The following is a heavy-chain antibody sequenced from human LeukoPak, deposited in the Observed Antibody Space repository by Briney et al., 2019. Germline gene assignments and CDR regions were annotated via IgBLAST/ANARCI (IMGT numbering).Heavy chain of an antibody. CDR1: GFTFSSYS. Sequence: TGGSLRLSCAASGFTFSSYSMNWVRQAPGKGLEWVSSISSSSSYIYYADSVKGRFTISRDNAKNSLYLQMNSLRAEDTAVYYCARDALQTGDTYYYYYMDVWGKGTTVTVSS. CDR3: ARDALQTGDTYYYYYMDV. D-gene: IGHD7-27*01. V-gene: IGHV3-21*01. CDR2: ISSSSSYI. J-gene: IGHJ6*03.